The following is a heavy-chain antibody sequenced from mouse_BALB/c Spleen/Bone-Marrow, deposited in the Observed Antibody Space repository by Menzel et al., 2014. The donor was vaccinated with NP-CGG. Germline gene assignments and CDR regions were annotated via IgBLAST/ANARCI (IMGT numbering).Heavy chain of an antibody. V-gene: IGHV14-3*02. J-gene: IGHJ3*01. D-gene: IGHD2-3*01. CDR1: GFNIXDTY. Sequence: EVQLQESGAELVKPGASVKLSCTASGFNIXDTYMHWVKQRPEQGLEWIGRIDPANGNTKYDPKFQGKATITADTSSNTAYLQLSSLTSEDTAVYYCARRGDGYYAWFAYWGQGTLVTVSA. CDR3: ARRGDGYYAWFAY. CDR2: IDPANGNT.